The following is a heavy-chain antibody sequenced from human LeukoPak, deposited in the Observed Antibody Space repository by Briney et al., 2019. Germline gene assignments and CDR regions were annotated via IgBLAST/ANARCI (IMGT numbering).Heavy chain of an antibody. D-gene: IGHD6-6*01. J-gene: IGHJ6*03. CDR2: SSGSGDST. CDR3: AKKPSNGGLQVAASYYYYYYMDV. Sequence: LPGGSLRLSCAASGFTFSSYAMSWVRQAPGKGLEWVSASSGSGDSTYYADSVKGRFTISRDNSKNTLYLQMNSLRAEDTAVYYCAKKPSNGGLQVAASYYYYYYMDVWGKGTTVTVSS. V-gene: IGHV3-23*01. CDR1: GFTFSSYA.